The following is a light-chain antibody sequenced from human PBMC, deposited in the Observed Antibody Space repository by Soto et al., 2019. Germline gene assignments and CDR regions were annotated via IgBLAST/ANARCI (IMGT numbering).Light chain of an antibody. V-gene: IGLV1-51*02. J-gene: IGLJ2*01. CDR2: END. CDR3: AAWDGNLRAVV. CDR1: SSNIGNYY. Sequence: QSVLTQPPSVSAAPGQKVTISCSGSSSNIGNYYVCWYQHLPGTASKFLIYENDKRPSGIPDRFSGSKSGTSATLDITGLQTGDEADYYCAAWDGNLRAVVFGGGTKLTVL.